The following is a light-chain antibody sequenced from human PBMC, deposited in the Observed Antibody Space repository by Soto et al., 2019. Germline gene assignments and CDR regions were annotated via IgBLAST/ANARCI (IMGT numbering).Light chain of an antibody. CDR1: NSDVGKYDF. Sequence: QSALAQPASVSGTPGQSITISCTGTNSDVGKYDFVSWYQHYPDKAPKFIIYEVNKRPSGVSHRFSGSKSGSTASLTISGLQAEEEAHYYCCSYTSSETVVFGGGTKLPVL. CDR3: CSYTSSETVV. J-gene: IGLJ3*02. V-gene: IGLV2-23*02. CDR2: EVN.